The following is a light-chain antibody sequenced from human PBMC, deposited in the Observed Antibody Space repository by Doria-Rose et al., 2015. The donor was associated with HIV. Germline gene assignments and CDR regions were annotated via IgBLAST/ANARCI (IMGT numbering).Light chain of an antibody. CDR1: QSISSW. V-gene: IGKV1-5*03. CDR3: QQYKSYRT. J-gene: IGKJ1*01. Sequence: TQSPFTLSASVGDRVTITCRASQSISSWLAWYQQQPGKAPKLLIYKASSLESAVPSRFNGSGSGTEFTLTISSLQPDDFATYYCQQYKSYRTFGQGTKVEIK. CDR2: KAS.